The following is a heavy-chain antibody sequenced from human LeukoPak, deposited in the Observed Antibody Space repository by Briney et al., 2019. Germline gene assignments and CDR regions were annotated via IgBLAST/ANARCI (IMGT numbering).Heavy chain of an antibody. D-gene: IGHD1-1*01. CDR1: GFTFSSYW. Sequence: PGGSLRLSCAASGFTFSSYWMHWVRQPPGKGLVWVSRINTDGSNTTYADSVKGRFTISRDNAKNTLYLQMNSLRAEDAALYYWARNCGPPRYWFDPWGQGTLVTVSS. V-gene: IGHV3-74*01. CDR3: ARNCGPPRYWFDP. J-gene: IGHJ5*02. CDR2: INTDGSNT.